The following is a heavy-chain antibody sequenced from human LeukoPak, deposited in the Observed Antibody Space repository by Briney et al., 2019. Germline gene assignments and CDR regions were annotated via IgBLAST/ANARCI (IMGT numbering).Heavy chain of an antibody. CDR1: GFTFSSYE. J-gene: IGHJ4*02. CDR2: ISSSGSTI. CDR3: ARDRYDSSGIFDY. V-gene: IGHV3-48*03. D-gene: IGHD3-22*01. Sequence: PGGSLRLSCAASGFTFSSYEMNWVRQAPGKGLEWVSYISSSGSTIYYADSVMGRFTISRDNAKNSLYLQMNSLRAEDTAVYYCARDRYDSSGIFDYWGQGILVTVSS.